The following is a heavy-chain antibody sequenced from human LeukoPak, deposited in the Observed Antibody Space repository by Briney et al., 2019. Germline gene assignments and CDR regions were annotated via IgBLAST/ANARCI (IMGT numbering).Heavy chain of an antibody. Sequence: GESLKISRKGSGYSFTTYWTAWVRQMPGKGLEWMGIIYPGDSETRYSPSFQGQVTISADRSSSTAYLQWSSLKAPDTAIYYCARPGGYYGDWFDPWGQGTLVTVSS. J-gene: IGHJ5*02. D-gene: IGHD3-22*01. CDR2: IYPGDSET. CDR3: ARPGGYYGDWFDP. CDR1: GYSFTTYW. V-gene: IGHV5-51*01.